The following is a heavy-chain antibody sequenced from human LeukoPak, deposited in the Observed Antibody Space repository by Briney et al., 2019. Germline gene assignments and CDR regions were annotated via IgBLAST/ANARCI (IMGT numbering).Heavy chain of an antibody. Sequence: PGGSLRLSCAASGFTFSSFGIHWVRQAPGEGLEWVAVIWYDGSNKYYADSVKGRFTISRDNSKNTLYLQMNSLRAEDTAVYYCAGPGIAAPGPYYFDYWGQGTLVTVSS. CDR1: GFTFSSFG. CDR2: IWYDGSNK. V-gene: IGHV3-33*01. CDR3: AGPGIAAPGPYYFDY. D-gene: IGHD6-13*01. J-gene: IGHJ4*02.